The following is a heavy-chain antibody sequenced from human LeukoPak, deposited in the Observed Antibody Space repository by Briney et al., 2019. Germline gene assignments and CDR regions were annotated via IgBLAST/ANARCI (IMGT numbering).Heavy chain of an antibody. CDR3: AKDRASATYEYFQY. CDR2: ISYDGSNK. V-gene: IGHV3-30*18. D-gene: IGHD3-10*01. Sequence: PGRSLRLSCAAFGFTFSSYGMHWVRQAPGKGLEWVAVISYDGSNKYYGDSVKGRFVISRDNFKDTLYLQMNSLRAEDTAVYYCAKDRASATYEYFQYWGQGTQVTVSS. CDR1: GFTFSSYG. J-gene: IGHJ1*01.